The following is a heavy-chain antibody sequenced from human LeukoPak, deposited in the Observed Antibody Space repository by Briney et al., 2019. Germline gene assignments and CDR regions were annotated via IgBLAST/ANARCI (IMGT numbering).Heavy chain of an antibody. Sequence: GGSLRLSCAASGFTFSSYAMHWVRQAPGKGLEWVAVISYDGSNKYYADSVKGRFTISRDNAKNSLYLQMNSLRAEDTAVYYCARRFDGDYAIDYWGQGTLVTVSS. V-gene: IGHV3-30*04. J-gene: IGHJ4*02. CDR1: GFTFSSYA. CDR3: ARRFDGDYAIDY. D-gene: IGHD4-17*01. CDR2: ISYDGSNK.